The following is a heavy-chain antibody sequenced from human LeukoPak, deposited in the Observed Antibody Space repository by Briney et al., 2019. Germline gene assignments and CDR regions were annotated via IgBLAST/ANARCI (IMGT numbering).Heavy chain of an antibody. CDR2: IYSAGNT. V-gene: IGHV3-53*04. D-gene: IGHD4-17*01. Sequence: PGGSLRLSCVASGFTVSSNYMSWVRQAPGKGLEWVSVIYSAGNTYYADSVKGRFTISRHNSKNTLYLQMNSLRVEDTAVYYCAKVSYGDYVWFDPWGQGTLVTVSS. CDR1: GFTVSSNY. CDR3: AKVSYGDYVWFDP. J-gene: IGHJ5*02.